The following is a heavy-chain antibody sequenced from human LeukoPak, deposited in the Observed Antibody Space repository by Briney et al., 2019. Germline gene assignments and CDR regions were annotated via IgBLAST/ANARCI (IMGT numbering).Heavy chain of an antibody. CDR3: ARVSGYDWESFYDY. V-gene: IGHV4-39*01. D-gene: IGHD5-12*01. CDR2: IYYSGNT. CDR1: GGSISSYQ. Sequence: PSETLSLTCTVSGGSISSYQWSWVRQPPGKGLEWIGSIYYSGNTYYNASLKSQVSISIDTSKNQFSLKLTSVTAADTAVYYCARVSGYDWESFYDYWGQGTLVTVSS. J-gene: IGHJ4*02.